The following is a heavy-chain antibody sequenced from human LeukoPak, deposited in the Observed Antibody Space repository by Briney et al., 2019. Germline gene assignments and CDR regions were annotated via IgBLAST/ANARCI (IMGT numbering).Heavy chain of an antibody. V-gene: IGHV1-69*15. D-gene: IGHD6-13*01. J-gene: IGHJ6*03. Sequence: SVKVSCKASGGTFSSYAISWVRQAPGQGLEWMGRIIPIFGTANYAQKFQGIVTITADESTSTAYMELSRLRSDDTAVYYCASQREVSSWYGTYYYYYMDVWGKGTTVTVSS. CDR3: ASQREVSSWYGTYYYYYMDV. CDR2: IIPIFGTA. CDR1: GGTFSSYA.